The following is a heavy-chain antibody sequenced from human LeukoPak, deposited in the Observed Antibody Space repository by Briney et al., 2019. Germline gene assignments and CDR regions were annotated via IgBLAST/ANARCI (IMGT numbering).Heavy chain of an antibody. J-gene: IGHJ4*02. Sequence: GSLILSCAASGFTFSSYAMSWVRQAPGKGLEWVSAISGSGGSTYYAASVKGRFTISRDNSKNTLYLQMNSLRAEDTAVYYCARTWYYDILTGYYRSENPFDYWGQGTLVTVSS. D-gene: IGHD3-9*01. V-gene: IGHV3-23*01. CDR3: ARTWYYDILTGYYRSENPFDY. CDR1: GFTFSSYA. CDR2: ISGSGGST.